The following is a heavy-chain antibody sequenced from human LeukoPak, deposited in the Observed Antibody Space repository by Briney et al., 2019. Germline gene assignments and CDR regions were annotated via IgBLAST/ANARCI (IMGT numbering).Heavy chain of an antibody. J-gene: IGHJ5*02. CDR3: ARTGIVVVVAAPPVNWFDP. CDR1: GGSFSGYY. CDR2: INHSGST. V-gene: IGHV4-34*01. Sequence: SETLSLTCAVYGGSFSGYYWSWNRQPPGKGLEWIGEINHSGSTNYNPSLKSRVTISVDTSKNQFSLKLSSVTAADTAVYYCARTGIVVVVAAPPVNWFDPWGQGTLVTVSS. D-gene: IGHD2-15*01.